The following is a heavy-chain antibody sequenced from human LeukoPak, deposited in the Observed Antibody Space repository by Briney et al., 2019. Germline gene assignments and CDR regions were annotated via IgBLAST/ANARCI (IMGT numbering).Heavy chain of an antibody. J-gene: IGHJ4*02. CDR1: GGSISSGSYY. D-gene: IGHD3-3*01. V-gene: IGHV4-61*02. CDR2: IYTRGST. CDR3: ASYTILGVVNDDY. Sequence: SETLSLTCTVSGGSISSGSYYWSWIRQPAGKGLEWIGRIYTRGSTNYNPSLKSRVTISVDTSKNQFSLKLSSVTAADTAVYYCASYTILGVVNDDYWGQGTLVTVSS.